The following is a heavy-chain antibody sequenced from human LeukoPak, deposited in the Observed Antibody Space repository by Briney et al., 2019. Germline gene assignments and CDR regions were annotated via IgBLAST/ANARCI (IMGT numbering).Heavy chain of an antibody. CDR2: INHSGST. D-gene: IGHD1-1*01. CDR1: GGSFSGYY. Sequence: TSETLSLTCAVYGGSFSGYYWNWIRQPPGKGLEWIGEINHSGSTNYNPPLKSRVTISADTSKKQFSLKLSSVTAADTAVYYCARGAGGYRFDPWGLGTLVTVSS. J-gene: IGHJ5*02. V-gene: IGHV4-34*01. CDR3: ARGAGGYRFDP.